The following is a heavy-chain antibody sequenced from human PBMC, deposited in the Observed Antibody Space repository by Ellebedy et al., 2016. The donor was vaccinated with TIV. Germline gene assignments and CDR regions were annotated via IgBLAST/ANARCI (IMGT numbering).Heavy chain of an antibody. D-gene: IGHD6-13*01. Sequence: SETLSLXCTVSGGSISNYYWSWIRQSPGKGLEWIGYIYSSESTDYNPSLKSRVTISLGTSKNQFSLKLSSVTAADTAVYYCARGPYSTLSFAMDFWGQGTTVTVSS. V-gene: IGHV4-59*01. J-gene: IGHJ6*02. CDR2: IYSSEST. CDR3: ARGPYSTLSFAMDF. CDR1: GGSISNYY.